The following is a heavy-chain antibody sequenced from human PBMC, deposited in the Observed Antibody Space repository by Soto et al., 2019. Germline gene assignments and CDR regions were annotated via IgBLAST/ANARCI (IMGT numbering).Heavy chain of an antibody. V-gene: IGHV1-69*12. CDR3: ASTDFDWLPRGSDY. J-gene: IGHJ4*02. CDR1: GGTFSSYA. Sequence: QVQLVQSGAEVKKPGSSVKVSCKASGGTFSSYAISWVRQALGQGLGWMGGIIPTFGTANYAQKFQGRVTITADESTSTAYMELSSLRSEDTAVYYCASTDFDWLPRGSDYWGQGTLVTVSS. D-gene: IGHD3-9*01. CDR2: IIPTFGTA.